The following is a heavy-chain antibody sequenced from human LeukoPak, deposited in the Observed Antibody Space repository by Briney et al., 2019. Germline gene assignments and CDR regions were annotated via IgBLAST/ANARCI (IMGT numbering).Heavy chain of an antibody. CDR1: GGSFSGYY. CDR2: INHSGST. Sequence: SETLSLTCAVYGGSFSGYYWSWIRQPPVKALEWIGEINHSGSTNYNPSLKSRVTISVDTSKNQFSLKLSSVTAADTAVYYCARGLKGLDSGNFDYWGQGTLVTVSS. CDR3: ARGLKGLDSGNFDY. J-gene: IGHJ4*02. V-gene: IGHV4-34*01. D-gene: IGHD2-15*01.